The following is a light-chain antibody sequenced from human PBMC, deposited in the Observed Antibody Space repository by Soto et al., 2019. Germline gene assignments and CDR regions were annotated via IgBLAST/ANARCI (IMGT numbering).Light chain of an antibody. CDR3: QQYNNWPRT. CDR1: QSVSSSN. CDR2: DAS. V-gene: IGKV3-20*01. J-gene: IGKJ1*01. Sequence: EIVLTQSPGTLSLSPGERATLSCRASQSVSSSNLAWYQQKPGQAPRLLIYDASSRATGIPDRFSGSGSGTEFTLAISSLQSEDFAVYYCQQYNNWPRTFGQGTKVDIK.